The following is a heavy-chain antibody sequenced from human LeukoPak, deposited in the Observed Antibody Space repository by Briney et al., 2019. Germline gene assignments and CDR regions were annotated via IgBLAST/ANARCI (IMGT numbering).Heavy chain of an antibody. CDR2: IYSSGST. D-gene: IGHD6-13*01. Sequence: SETLSLTCTVSGGSISSYYWSRIRQPPGKGLEYIGYIYSSGSTNYNPSLKSRVTISVDTSKNQFSLKLSSVTAADTAVYYCARDDGSSWYFFTYWGQGTLVTVSS. CDR1: GGSISSYY. J-gene: IGHJ4*02. CDR3: ARDDGSSWYFFTY. V-gene: IGHV4-59*01.